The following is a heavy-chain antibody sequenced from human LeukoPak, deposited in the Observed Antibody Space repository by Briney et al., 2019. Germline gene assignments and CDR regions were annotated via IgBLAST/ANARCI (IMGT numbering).Heavy chain of an antibody. Sequence: PSETLSLTCTVSGGSISSYYWGWIRQPPGKGLEWIGSIYYSGSTYYNPSLKSRVTISVDTSKNQFSLKLSSVTAADTAVYYCARQEGDIVATYYYMDVWGKGTTVTVSS. V-gene: IGHV4-39*01. CDR1: GGSISSYY. D-gene: IGHD5-12*01. J-gene: IGHJ6*03. CDR2: IYYSGST. CDR3: ARQEGDIVATYYYMDV.